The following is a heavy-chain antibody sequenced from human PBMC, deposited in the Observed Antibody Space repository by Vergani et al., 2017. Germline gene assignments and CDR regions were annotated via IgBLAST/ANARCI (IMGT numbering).Heavy chain of an antibody. CDR2: ISSSGSTI. CDR1: GFTFSSYE. CDR3: ARGGDVVVVAATLDFYYYMDV. V-gene: IGHV3-48*03. J-gene: IGHJ6*03. Sequence: EVQLVESGGGLVQPGGSLRLSCAASGFTFSSYEMNWVRQAPGKGLEWVSYISSSGSTIYYADSVKGRFTISRDNAKNSLYLQMNSLRAEDTAVYYCARGGDVVVVAATLDFYYYMDVWGKGTTVTVSS. D-gene: IGHD2-15*01.